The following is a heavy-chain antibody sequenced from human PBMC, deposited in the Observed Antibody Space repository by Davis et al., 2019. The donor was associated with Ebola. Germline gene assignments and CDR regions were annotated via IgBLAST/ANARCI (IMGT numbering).Heavy chain of an antibody. D-gene: IGHD3-16*02. CDR3: ARALHWGNYRYTSGLGY. Sequence: GESLKISCAASGFTFSSYAMHWVRQAPGKGLEWVAVISYDGSNKYYADSVKGRFTISRDNSKNSLYLQMNSLRAEETAVYYCARALHWGNYRYTSGLGYWGQGTLVTVSS. CDR1: GFTFSSYA. J-gene: IGHJ4*02. V-gene: IGHV3-30-3*01. CDR2: ISYDGSNK.